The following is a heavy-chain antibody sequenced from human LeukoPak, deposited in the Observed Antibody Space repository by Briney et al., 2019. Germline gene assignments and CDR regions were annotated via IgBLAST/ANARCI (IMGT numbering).Heavy chain of an antibody. Sequence: PSETLSLTCTVSGSISSYYWSWIRQAPGKGLEWIGRSYYTGSPNYNPSLKSRVTISVDTAKNQFSLKLSSMTAADTAVYYCAGVRSTVGWRSFDYWGQGILVTVSS. J-gene: IGHJ4*02. CDR1: GSISSYY. CDR2: SYYTGSP. V-gene: IGHV4-59*08. CDR3: AGVRSTVGWRSFDY. D-gene: IGHD4-23*01.